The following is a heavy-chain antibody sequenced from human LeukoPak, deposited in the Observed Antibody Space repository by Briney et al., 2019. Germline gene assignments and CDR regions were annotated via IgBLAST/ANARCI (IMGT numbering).Heavy chain of an antibody. CDR2: INAGNSNT. CDR3: ARGGTIFGVVITTHFDY. Sequence: ASVKVSCKASGYTFTSYAMHWVRQAPGQRLEWMGWINAGNSNTKYSQKFQGRVTITRDTSASTAYMELSSLRSEDTAVYYCARGGTIFGVVITTHFDYWGQGTLVTVSS. J-gene: IGHJ4*02. D-gene: IGHD3-3*01. V-gene: IGHV1-3*01. CDR1: GYTFTSYA.